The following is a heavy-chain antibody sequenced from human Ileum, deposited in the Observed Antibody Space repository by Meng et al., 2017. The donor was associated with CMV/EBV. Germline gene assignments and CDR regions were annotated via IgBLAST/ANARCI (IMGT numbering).Heavy chain of an antibody. D-gene: IGHD3-3*01. J-gene: IGHJ6*02. Sequence: SVKVSCKASGGTFSSYAISWVRQAPGQGLEWMGGIIPIFGTANYAKKFQGRVTITTDESTSTAYMELSSLRSEDTAVYYCARTHGVTIFGVVIIDYYYYGMDVWGQGTTVTVSS. CDR2: IIPIFGTA. CDR3: ARTHGVTIFGVVIIDYYYYGMDV. CDR1: GGTFSSYA. V-gene: IGHV1-69*05.